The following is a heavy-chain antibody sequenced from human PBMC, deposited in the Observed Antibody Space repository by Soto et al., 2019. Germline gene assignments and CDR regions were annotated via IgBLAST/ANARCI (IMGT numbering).Heavy chain of an antibody. J-gene: IGHJ1*01. V-gene: IGHV3-23*01. CDR3: AKDRGGSYKPEYVQH. Sequence: EVQLLESGGGLVQPGGSLRLSCAASGFTFSSYAMSWVRQAPGKGLEWVSDISGSGGSTYYADSVKGRFTISRDNSQNTLYLQMNSLRAEDTAVYYCAKDRGGSYKPEYVQHWGQGTLVTVSS. D-gene: IGHD1-26*01. CDR1: GFTFSSYA. CDR2: ISGSGGST.